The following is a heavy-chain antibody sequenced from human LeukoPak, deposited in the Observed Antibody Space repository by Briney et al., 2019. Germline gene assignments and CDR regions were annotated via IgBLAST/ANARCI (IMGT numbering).Heavy chain of an antibody. CDR2: INPNSGGT. CDR3: ARVRGGFYSSGWEVGFDY. D-gene: IGHD6-19*01. Sequence: GASVKVSCKASGYTFTGYYMHWVRQTPGQGLEWMGWINPNSGGTNYAQKFQGRVTMTRDTSISTAYMELSRLRSDDTAVYYCARVRGGFYSSGWEVGFDYWGQGTLVTVSS. CDR1: GYTFTGYY. V-gene: IGHV1-2*02. J-gene: IGHJ4*02.